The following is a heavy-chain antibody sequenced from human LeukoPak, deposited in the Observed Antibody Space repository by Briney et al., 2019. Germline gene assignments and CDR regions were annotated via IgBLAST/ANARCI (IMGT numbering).Heavy chain of an antibody. CDR2: ISGSGDNT. CDR3: AKGSYYDSSGSFYFDY. Sequence: GGSLGLSCAASGFTFSSYAMSWVRQAPGKGLEWVSGISGSGDNTYYADSVKGRFTISRDNSKNTLYVQVNSLGTEDTAAYYCAKGSYYDSSGSFYFDYWGQGTLVTVSS. J-gene: IGHJ4*02. V-gene: IGHV3-23*01. D-gene: IGHD3-22*01. CDR1: GFTFSSYA.